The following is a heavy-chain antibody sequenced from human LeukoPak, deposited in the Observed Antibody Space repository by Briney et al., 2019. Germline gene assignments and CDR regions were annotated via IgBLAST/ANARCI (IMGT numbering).Heavy chain of an antibody. J-gene: IGHJ6*03. D-gene: IGHD3-10*01. Sequence: ASVKVSCKASGYTFTSYYMHWVRQAPGQGLEWMGIINPSGGSTSYARKFQGRVTMTRDTSTSTVYMELSSLRSEDTAVYYCARDRTMVRGVHYYYYYMDVWGKGTTVTVSS. CDR3: ARDRTMVRGVHYYYYYMDV. V-gene: IGHV1-46*01. CDR1: GYTFTSYY. CDR2: INPSGGST.